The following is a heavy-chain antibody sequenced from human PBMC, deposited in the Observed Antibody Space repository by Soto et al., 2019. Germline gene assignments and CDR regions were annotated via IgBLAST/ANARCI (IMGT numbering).Heavy chain of an antibody. CDR1: GFTFISYG. CDR3: AKDRRYCSSTSCYDYYYYGMDV. D-gene: IGHD2-2*01. V-gene: IGHV3-30*18. Sequence: LRLSCAASGFTFISYGMHWVRQAPGKGLEWVAVISYDGSNKYYADSVKGRFTISRDNSKNTLYLQMNSLRAEDTAVYYCAKDRRYCSSTSCYDYYYYGMDVWGQGTTVTVSS. CDR2: ISYDGSNK. J-gene: IGHJ6*02.